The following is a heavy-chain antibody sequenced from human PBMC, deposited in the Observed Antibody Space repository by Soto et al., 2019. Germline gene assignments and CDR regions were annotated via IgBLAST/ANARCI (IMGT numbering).Heavy chain of an antibody. CDR2: IFSSGST. V-gene: IGHV4-59*12. J-gene: IGHJ4*02. Sequence: QVQLQESGPGLVKSSETLSLTCTVSGGSISNYYWRWIRQPPEKGLQWIGYIFSSGSTNYNPSRRHRVNIPVVTYKYLLSLNLGSVTAADTALYYCARERRDFDYWGQGSLVTVSS. CDR3: ARERRDFDY. CDR1: GGSISNYY.